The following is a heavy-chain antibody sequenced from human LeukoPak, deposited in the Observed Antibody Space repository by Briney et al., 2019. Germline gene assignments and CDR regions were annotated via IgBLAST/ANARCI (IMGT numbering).Heavy chain of an antibody. J-gene: IGHJ4*02. Sequence: PSETLSLTCTVSGGSVSSGTYYWSWIRQPPGKGLEWIGYIYCSGSTNYNPSLKSRVTISVDTSKNQFSLKLSSVTAADTAVYYCARDRVRGNSNPFFDYWGQGTLVTASS. CDR3: ARDRVRGNSNPFFDY. D-gene: IGHD4-11*01. CDR1: GGSVSSGTYY. CDR2: IYCSGST. V-gene: IGHV4-61*01.